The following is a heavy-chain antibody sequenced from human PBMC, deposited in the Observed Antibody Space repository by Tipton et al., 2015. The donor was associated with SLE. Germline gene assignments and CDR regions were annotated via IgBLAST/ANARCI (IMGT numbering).Heavy chain of an antibody. D-gene: IGHD3-9*01. CDR1: GGSVSSSSKY. Sequence: TLSLTCTVSGGSVSSSSKYWAWIRQPPGKGLEWIGSIYYTGTTTSYTPSLESRVTMSLDTPKNQFSLKLGSVTAADTAVYYCARLTIGVAWTFDYWGQGTLVTVSS. CDR2: IYYTGTTT. CDR3: ARLTIGVAWTFDY. J-gene: IGHJ4*02. V-gene: IGHV4-39*07.